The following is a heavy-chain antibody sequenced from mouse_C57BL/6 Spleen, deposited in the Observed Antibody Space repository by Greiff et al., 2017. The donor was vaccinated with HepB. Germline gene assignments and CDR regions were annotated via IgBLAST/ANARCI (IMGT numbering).Heavy chain of an antibody. Sequence: QVTLKESGPGILQPSQTLSLTCSFSGFSLSTFGMGVGWIRQPSGKGLEWLAHIWWDDDKYYNPALKSRLTISKDTSKNQVFLKIANVDTADTATYYCARGFIYDGGRDYFDYWGQGTTLTVSS. CDR1: GFSLSTFGMG. J-gene: IGHJ2*01. CDR2: IWWDDDK. V-gene: IGHV8-8*01. D-gene: IGHD2-3*01. CDR3: ARGFIYDGGRDYFDY.